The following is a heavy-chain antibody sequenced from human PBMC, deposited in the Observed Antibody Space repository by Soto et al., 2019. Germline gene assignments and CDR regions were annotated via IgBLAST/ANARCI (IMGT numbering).Heavy chain of an antibody. D-gene: IGHD4-17*01. V-gene: IGHV2-5*02. CDR1: GFSLSTSGVG. CDR3: AHRLHYLRVYYFDY. Sequence: SGPTLVTPTQTLTLTCTFSGFSLSTSGVGVGWIRQPPGKALEWLALIYWDDDKRYSPSLKIRLTITKDTSKNQVVLTMTNMDPVDTATYYCAHRLHYLRVYYFDYWGQGTLVTVSS. CDR2: IYWDDDK. J-gene: IGHJ4*02.